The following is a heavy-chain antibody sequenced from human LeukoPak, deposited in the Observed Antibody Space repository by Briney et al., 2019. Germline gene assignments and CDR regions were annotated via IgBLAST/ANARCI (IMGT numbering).Heavy chain of an antibody. D-gene: IGHD3-22*01. V-gene: IGHV1-46*01. CDR2: INPSGGST. Sequence: ASVKVSCKASGYTFTSYYMHWVRQAPGQGLEWMGIINPSGGSTSYAQKLQGRVTMTRDTSTSTVYMELSSLRSEDTAVYYCARYYYDSSGAEQLYYFDYWGQGTLVTVSS. CDR1: GYTFTSYY. CDR3: ARYYYDSSGAEQLYYFDY. J-gene: IGHJ4*02.